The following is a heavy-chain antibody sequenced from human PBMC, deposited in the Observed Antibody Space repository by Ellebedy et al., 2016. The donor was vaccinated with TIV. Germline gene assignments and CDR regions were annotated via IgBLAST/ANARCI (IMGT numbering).Heavy chain of an antibody. D-gene: IGHD6-19*01. CDR2: INIDGSGT. CDR3: AVGFSSGY. V-gene: IGHV3-74*01. J-gene: IGHJ4*02. CDR1: GFTFSNYW. Sequence: GESLKISCAASGFTFSNYWMHWVRQAPGKGLVWVSQINIDGSGTNYADSVKGRFTISRDNAKNSLYLQMNSLRDEDTAVYYCAVGFSSGYWGQGTLVTVSS.